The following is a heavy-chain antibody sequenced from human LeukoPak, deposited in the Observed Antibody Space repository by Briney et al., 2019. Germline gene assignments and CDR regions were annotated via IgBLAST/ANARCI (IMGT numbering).Heavy chain of an antibody. CDR3: ARVPFVVMGDTANWLDP. D-gene: IGHD2-8*01. J-gene: IGHJ5*02. V-gene: IGHV1-18*01. CDR1: GYTFTSYG. Sequence: GASVKVSCKASGYTFTSYGISWVRQAPGQGLEWMGWISAYNGNTNYAQKLQGRVTMTTDTSTSTAYMELRSLRSDDTAVYYCARVPFVVMGDTANWLDPWGQGTLVTVSS. CDR2: ISAYNGNT.